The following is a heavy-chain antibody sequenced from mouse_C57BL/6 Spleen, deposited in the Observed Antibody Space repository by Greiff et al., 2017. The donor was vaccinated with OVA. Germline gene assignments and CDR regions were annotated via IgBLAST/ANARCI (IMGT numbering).Heavy chain of an antibody. D-gene: IGHD2-4*01. J-gene: IGHJ4*01. CDR3: ARRRLRQDAMDY. CDR2: INPSTGGT. V-gene: IGHV1-42*01. Sequence: VRLKESGPELVKPGASVKISCKASGYSFTGYYMNWVKQSPEKSLEWIGEINPSTGGTTYNQKFKAKATLTVDKSSSTAYMQLKSLTSEDSAVYYCARRRLRQDAMDYWGQGTSVTVSS. CDR1: GYSFTGYY.